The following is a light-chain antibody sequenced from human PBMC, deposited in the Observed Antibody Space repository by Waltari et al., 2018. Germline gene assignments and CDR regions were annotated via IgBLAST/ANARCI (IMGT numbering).Light chain of an antibody. J-gene: IGLJ3*02. CDR3: CSYAGSYTWV. Sequence: QSALTQPRSVSGSPGQSVPISCTGTSSDVGGYDFVSWYLQHPGKAPKVMISDVNKRPSGVPDRFSGSKSGNTASLTISGLQAEDEADYYCCSYAGSYTWVLGGGTQLTVL. CDR2: DVN. CDR1: SSDVGGYDF. V-gene: IGLV2-11*01.